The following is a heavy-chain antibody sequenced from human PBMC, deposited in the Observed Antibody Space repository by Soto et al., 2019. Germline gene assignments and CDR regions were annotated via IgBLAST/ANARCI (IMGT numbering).Heavy chain of an antibody. D-gene: IGHD6-6*01. CDR3: ARDGRASIAAVYGMDV. V-gene: IGHV1-69*13. Sequence: SVKVSCKASGGTFSSYAISWVRQAPGQGLEWMGGIIPIFGTANYAQKFQGRVTITADESTSTAYMELSSLRSEDTAVYYCARDGRASIAAVYGMDVWGQGTTVTVSS. CDR1: GGTFSSYA. CDR2: IIPIFGTA. J-gene: IGHJ6*02.